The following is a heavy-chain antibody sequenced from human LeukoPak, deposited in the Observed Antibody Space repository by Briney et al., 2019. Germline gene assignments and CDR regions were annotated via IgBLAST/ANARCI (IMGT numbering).Heavy chain of an antibody. CDR2: ISGSGGST. J-gene: IGHJ4*02. CDR3: AKHEGSSGSYCHFHY. Sequence: GGSLRLSCAASGFTFSSYAMSWVRQAPGKGLEWVSAISGSGGSTYYGDSVKGRFTISRDNSKNTLYLQMNRLRAEDTAVYYCAKHEGSSGSYCHFHYWGQGTLVTVSS. CDR1: GFTFSSYA. V-gene: IGHV3-23*01. D-gene: IGHD3-10*01.